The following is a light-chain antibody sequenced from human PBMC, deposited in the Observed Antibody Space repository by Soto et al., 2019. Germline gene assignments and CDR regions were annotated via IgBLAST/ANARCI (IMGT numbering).Light chain of an antibody. J-gene: IGKJ2*01. Sequence: EIVLTQSPATLSLSPGERATLSCRASQSISSYLAWYQQKPGLAPRLLIYDTSNRATDIPARFTGSGSGTDFTLTISSLEPEDFAVYYCQQRSNWPPTFGQGTKLEI. CDR3: QQRSNWPPT. V-gene: IGKV3-11*01. CDR1: QSISSY. CDR2: DTS.